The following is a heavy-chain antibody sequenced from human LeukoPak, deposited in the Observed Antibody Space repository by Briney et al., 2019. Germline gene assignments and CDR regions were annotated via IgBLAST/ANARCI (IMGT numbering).Heavy chain of an antibody. D-gene: IGHD3-22*01. V-gene: IGHV1-46*01. CDR1: GYTFPSYY. J-gene: IGHJ4*02. Sequence: ASVKVSCKASGYTFPSYYMHWVRQAPGQGLEWMGIINPNGGSTSYAQKFQGRLTMTRDTSTSTVYMELSSLRSEDTAVYYCAREGPAYDSSEPFLDYWGQGTLATVSS. CDR2: INPNGGST. CDR3: AREGPAYDSSEPFLDY.